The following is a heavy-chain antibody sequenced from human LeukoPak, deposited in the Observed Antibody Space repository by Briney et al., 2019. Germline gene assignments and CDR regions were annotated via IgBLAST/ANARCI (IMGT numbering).Heavy chain of an antibody. Sequence: SQTLSLTCTVSGGSISSGDYYWSWIRQHPGKGLEWIAYIYYSGSTYYNPSLKSRVTISVDTSKNQFSLKLSSVTAADTAVYYCAGGGYSGYADFWGQGTLVTVSS. CDR2: IYYSGST. D-gene: IGHD5-12*01. CDR1: GGSISSGDYY. CDR3: AGGGYSGYADF. J-gene: IGHJ4*02. V-gene: IGHV4-31*03.